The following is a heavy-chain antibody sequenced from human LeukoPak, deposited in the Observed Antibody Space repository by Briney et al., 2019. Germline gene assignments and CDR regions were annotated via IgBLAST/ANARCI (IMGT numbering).Heavy chain of an antibody. CDR3: ARDEGGYNWNAFDY. CDR2: ISSSSSYI. Sequence: GGSLRLSCAASRFTFSSYGMHWVRQAPGKGLEWVSSISSSSSYIYYADSVKGRFTISRDNAKNSLYLQMNSLRAEDTAVYYCARDEGGYNWNAFDYWGQGTLVTVSS. V-gene: IGHV3-21*01. D-gene: IGHD1-1*01. J-gene: IGHJ4*02. CDR1: RFTFSSYG.